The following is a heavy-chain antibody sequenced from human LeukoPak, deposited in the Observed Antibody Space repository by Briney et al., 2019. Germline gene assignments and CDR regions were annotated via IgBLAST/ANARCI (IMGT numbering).Heavy chain of an antibody. Sequence: GGSLRLSCAASGFTFSSYSMNWVRQAPGKGLEWVSYIGSSSNYKKYADSVKGRFAISRDNAKNSLYLQMNSLRAEDTAVYYCASVDLVVAATFDYWGQGTLVTVSS. V-gene: IGHV3-21*01. J-gene: IGHJ4*02. CDR2: IGSSSNYK. CDR3: ASVDLVVAATFDY. CDR1: GFTFSSYS. D-gene: IGHD2-15*01.